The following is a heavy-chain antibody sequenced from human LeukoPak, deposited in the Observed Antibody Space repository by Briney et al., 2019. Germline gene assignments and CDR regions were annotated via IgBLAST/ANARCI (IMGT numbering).Heavy chain of an antibody. J-gene: IGHJ4*02. CDR1: GFTFSGYG. CDR3: TNYHGDDNFDY. CDR2: ISYDGSNK. V-gene: IGHV3-30*19. Sequence: GRSLRLSCAASGFTFSGYGMHWVRQAPGKGLEWVAVISYDGSNKYYADSVKGRFTISRDNSKNTLYVEMNSLRVEDTAVYYCTNYHGDDNFDYWGQGTLVTVSS. D-gene: IGHD1-1*01.